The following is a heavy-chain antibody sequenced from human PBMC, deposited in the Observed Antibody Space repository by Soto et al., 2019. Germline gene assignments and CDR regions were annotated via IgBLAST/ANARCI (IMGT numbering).Heavy chain of an antibody. CDR3: ARVHRVGYCSGGSCYWDWFDP. CDR1: GGSISSGGYY. D-gene: IGHD2-15*01. J-gene: IGHJ5*02. Sequence: QVQLQESGPGLVKPSQTLSLTCTVSGGSISSGGYYWSWIRQHPGKGMEWIGSIYYSGSTYYNPSLKSLVTISVDTSKIQFSLKLSSVTAADTAVYYCARVHRVGYCSGGSCYWDWFDPWGQGTLVTVSS. CDR2: IYYSGST. V-gene: IGHV4-31*01.